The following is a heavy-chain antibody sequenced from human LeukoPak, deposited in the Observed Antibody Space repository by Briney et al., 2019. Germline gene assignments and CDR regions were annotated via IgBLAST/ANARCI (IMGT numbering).Heavy chain of an antibody. V-gene: IGHV3-21*01. CDR3: ARGGGSSSWYLSDY. J-gene: IGHJ4*02. CDR1: GFTFSSYS. D-gene: IGHD6-13*01. Sequence: GGSLRLSCAASGFTFSSYSMNWVRQAPGKGLEWVSSISSSSSYIYYADSVKGRFTICRDNAKNSLYLQMNSLRAEDTAVYYCARGGGSSSWYLSDYWGQGTLVTVSS. CDR2: ISSSSSYI.